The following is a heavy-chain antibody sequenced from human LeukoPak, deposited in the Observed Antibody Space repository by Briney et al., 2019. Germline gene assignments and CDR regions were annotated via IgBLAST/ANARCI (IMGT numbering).Heavy chain of an antibody. CDR2: ITGRGENT. CDR3: ARDRRLASFDY. D-gene: IGHD6-25*01. CDR1: GDTFSSYG. V-gene: IGHV3-23*01. J-gene: IGHJ4*02. Sequence: QTGGSLRLSCAASGDTFSSYGMNWVRQAPGKGLEWVSGITGRGENTYYADSVKGRFTISRDNPKNTLYLQMNSLRAEDAAIYYCARDRRLASFDYGGQGTLVTVSS.